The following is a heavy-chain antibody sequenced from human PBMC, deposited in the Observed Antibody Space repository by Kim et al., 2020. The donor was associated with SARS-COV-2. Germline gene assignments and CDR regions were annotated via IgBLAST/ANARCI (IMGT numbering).Heavy chain of an antibody. J-gene: IGHJ4*02. CDR2: IYYSGST. Sequence: SETLSLTCTVSGGSISSGGYYWSWIRQHPGKGLEWIGYIYYSGSTYYNPSLKSRVTISVDTSKNQFSLKLSSVTAADTAVYYCARGRGVTTIYSYFDYWGQGTLVTVSS. D-gene: IGHD5-12*01. V-gene: IGHV4-31*03. CDR1: GGSISSGGYY. CDR3: ARGRGVTTIYSYFDY.